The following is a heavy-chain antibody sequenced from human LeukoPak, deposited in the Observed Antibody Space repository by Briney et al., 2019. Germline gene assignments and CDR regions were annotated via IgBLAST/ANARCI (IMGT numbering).Heavy chain of an antibody. D-gene: IGHD2-2*02. CDR3: ARDRPAGGYCTSASCYSSRGMDV. CDR1: GYTFTSYY. V-gene: IGHV1-46*01. CDR2: INPSGGST. Sequence: ASVKVSCKASGYTFTSYYMHWVRQAPGQGLEWMGIINPSGGSTSYAQKFQGRVTMTRDTSTSTVYMELSSLRSEDTAVYYCARDRPAGGYCTSASCYSSRGMDVWGQGTTVTVSS. J-gene: IGHJ6*02.